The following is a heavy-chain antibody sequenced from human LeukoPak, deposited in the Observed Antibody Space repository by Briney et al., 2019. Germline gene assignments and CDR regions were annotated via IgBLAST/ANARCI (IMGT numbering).Heavy chain of an antibody. CDR3: ARPETQYSSGLDGFDI. Sequence: QPGGSLRLSCAASGFTFSTYWMHRVRQAPGKGLVGVSRINSDGSRTTYADSVKGRFTISRDNAKNTLYLQMNSLRTEDTAVYYCARPETQYSSGLDGFDIWGQGTMVTVSS. CDR1: GFTFSTYW. V-gene: IGHV3-74*01. CDR2: INSDGSRT. D-gene: IGHD6-19*01. J-gene: IGHJ3*02.